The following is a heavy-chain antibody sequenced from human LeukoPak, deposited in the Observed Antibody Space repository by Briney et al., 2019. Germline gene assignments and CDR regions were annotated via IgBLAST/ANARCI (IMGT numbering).Heavy chain of an antibody. CDR2: INTNTGKP. CDR3: ARDMGWATAPGTVDY. CDR1: GYTFNNYA. V-gene: IGHV7-4-1*02. D-gene: IGHD2-2*01. J-gene: IGHJ4*02. Sequence: ASVKVSCKASGYTFNNYAMNWIRQAPGQGLEWMGWINTNTGKPTYAQGFTGRFVFSLDPSVSTANLQISSLKAEDSAVYYCARDMGWATAPGTVDYWGQGTLVTVST.